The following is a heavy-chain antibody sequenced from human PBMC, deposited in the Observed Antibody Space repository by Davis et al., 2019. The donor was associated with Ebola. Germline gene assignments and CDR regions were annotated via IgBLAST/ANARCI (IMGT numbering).Heavy chain of an antibody. CDR1: EFTFSSYA. V-gene: IGHV3-23*01. J-gene: IGHJ6*02. D-gene: IGHD1-7*01. Sequence: PGGSLRLSCAASEFTFSSYAMSWVRQAPGEGLEWVSSISDSGATTYYADSVKGRFTISRDNSKDTLYLQMNSLRAEDKAVYYCASEGRAGTLGYYAMDVWGQGTTVTVSS. CDR2: ISDSGATT. CDR3: ASEGRAGTLGYYAMDV.